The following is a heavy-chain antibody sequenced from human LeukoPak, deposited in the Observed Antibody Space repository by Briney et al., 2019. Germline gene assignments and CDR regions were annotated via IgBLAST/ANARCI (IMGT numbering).Heavy chain of an antibody. CDR1: GFTFNNAW. Sequence: GGSLRLSCAASGFTFNNAWMSWVRQAPGKGLEWVGRIKSKTAGGTTDYAAPVSGRFTITRDDSKNTLYLQINSLKTEDTAVYFCTTIIITGTFDCWGQGTLVTVSS. J-gene: IGHJ5*01. CDR2: IKSKTAGGTT. CDR3: TTIIITGTFDC. D-gene: IGHD1-20*01. V-gene: IGHV3-15*01.